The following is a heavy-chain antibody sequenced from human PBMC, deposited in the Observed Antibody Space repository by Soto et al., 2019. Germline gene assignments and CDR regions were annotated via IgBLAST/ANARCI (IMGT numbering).Heavy chain of an antibody. CDR3: ARIYDRRRYFDY. D-gene: IGHD3-9*01. V-gene: IGHV4-59*01. CDR2: IYYSGST. J-gene: IGHJ4*02. Sequence: PSETLSLTCTVSGGSISSYYWSWIRQPPGKGLEWIGYIYYSGSTNYNPSLKSRVTISVDTSKNQFSLKLSSVTAADTAVYYCARIYDRRRYFDYWGQGTLVTVSS. CDR1: GGSISSYY.